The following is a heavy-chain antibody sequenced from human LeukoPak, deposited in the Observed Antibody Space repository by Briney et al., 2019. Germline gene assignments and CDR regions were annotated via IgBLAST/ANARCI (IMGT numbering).Heavy chain of an antibody. CDR3: ARHIAARPEGYYMDV. D-gene: IGHD6-6*01. J-gene: IGHJ6*03. CDR2: IYPGDSDT. CDR1: GYSFTSYW. Sequence: GESLKISCKGSGYSFTSYWIGWVRQMPGKGLEWMGIIYPGDSDTRYSPSFQGQVTISADKSISTAYLQWSSLKASDTAMYYCARHIAARPEGYYMDVWGKGTTVTVPS. V-gene: IGHV5-51*01.